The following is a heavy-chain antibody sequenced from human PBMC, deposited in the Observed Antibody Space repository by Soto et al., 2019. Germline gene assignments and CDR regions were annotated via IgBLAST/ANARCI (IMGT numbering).Heavy chain of an antibody. J-gene: IGHJ3*02. Sequence: QLQLQESGPGLVKPSETLSLTCTVSGGSISSSSYYWGWIRQPPGKGLEWIGSIYYSGSTYYNPSLKSRVNISVDTSKNQFSLKLSSVTAADTAVYYCARQAPVAYYGDAFDIWGQGTMVTVSS. D-gene: IGHD3-10*01. CDR1: GGSISSSSYY. V-gene: IGHV4-39*01. CDR3: ARQAPVAYYGDAFDI. CDR2: IYYSGST.